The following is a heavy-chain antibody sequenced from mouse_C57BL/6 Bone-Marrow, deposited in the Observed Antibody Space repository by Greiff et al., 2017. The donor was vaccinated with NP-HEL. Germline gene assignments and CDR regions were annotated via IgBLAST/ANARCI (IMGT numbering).Heavy chain of an antibody. V-gene: IGHV2-5*01. CDR1: GFSLTSYG. D-gene: IGHD1-1*01. CDR2: IWRGGST. J-gene: IGHJ4*01. Sequence: VQLQQSGPGLVQPSQSLSITCTVSGFSLTSYGVHWVRQSPGKGLEWLGVIWRGGSTDYNAAFMSRLSITTETSKSQVFFKMNSLQADDTAIYYCAKNFYYGSFYYAMDYWGQGTSVTVSS. CDR3: AKNFYYGSFYYAMDY.